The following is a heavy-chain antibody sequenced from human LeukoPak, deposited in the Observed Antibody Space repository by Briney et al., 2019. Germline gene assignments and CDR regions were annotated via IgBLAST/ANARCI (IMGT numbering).Heavy chain of an antibody. J-gene: IGHJ5*02. Sequence: TGGSLRLSCAASGFNFSSYSMNWVRQAPGKGLEWVSSISSSSSFRYYADSVKGRFTISRDNAKNSLYLQMNSLRAEDTAVYYCARENYDILTGYYQNWFDPWGQGTLVTVSS. CDR3: ARENYDILTGYYQNWFDP. CDR1: GFNFSSYS. V-gene: IGHV3-21*01. CDR2: ISSSSSFR. D-gene: IGHD3-9*01.